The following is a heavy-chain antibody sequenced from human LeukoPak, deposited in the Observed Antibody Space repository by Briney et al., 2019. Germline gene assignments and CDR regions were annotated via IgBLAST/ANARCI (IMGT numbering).Heavy chain of an antibody. CDR2: ISYDGSNK. V-gene: IGHV3-30*03. J-gene: IGHJ4*02. CDR3: ARRGANVAVAGTVYFDY. D-gene: IGHD6-19*01. CDR1: GFTFSSYG. Sequence: GGSLRLSCAASGFTFSSYGMHWVRQAPGKGLEWVAVISYDGSNKYYADSVKGRFTISRDNSKNTLYLQMNSLRAEDTAVYYCARRGANVAVAGTVYFDYWGQGTLVTVSS.